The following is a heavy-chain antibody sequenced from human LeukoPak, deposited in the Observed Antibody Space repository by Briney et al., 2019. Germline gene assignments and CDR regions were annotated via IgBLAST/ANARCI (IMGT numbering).Heavy chain of an antibody. CDR3: GRDKYPYCSGGSCYGAHY. D-gene: IGHD2-15*01. J-gene: IGHJ4*02. CDR2: ISSSGSTI. Sequence: PGGSLRLSCAASGFTFSDYYMSWIRQAPGKGLEWVSYISSSGSTIYYADSVKGRFTISRDNAKNSLYLQMNSLRAEDTAVYYCGRDKYPYCSGGSCYGAHYWGQGTLVTVSS. CDR1: GFTFSDYY. V-gene: IGHV3-11*04.